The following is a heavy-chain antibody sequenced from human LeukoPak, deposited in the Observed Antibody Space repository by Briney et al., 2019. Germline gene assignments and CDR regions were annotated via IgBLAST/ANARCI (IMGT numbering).Heavy chain of an antibody. CDR3: VRDFRSADY. Sequence: GGSLRLSCAASGFIFSFYCMHWVRQDPGKGPMWVSRICPDGTGVSYADSAKARFTTSRDNAKNTVYLQMNSLREEDTAVYYCVRDFRSADYWGQGTLVTVSS. CDR2: ICPDGTGV. V-gene: IGHV3-74*01. CDR1: GFIFSFYC. J-gene: IGHJ4*02.